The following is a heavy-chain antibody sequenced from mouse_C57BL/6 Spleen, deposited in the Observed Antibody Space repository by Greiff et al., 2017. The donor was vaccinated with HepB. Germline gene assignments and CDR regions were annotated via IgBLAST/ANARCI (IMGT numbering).Heavy chain of an antibody. CDR2: IYPGDGDT. Sequence: VKLMESGAELVKPGASVKISCKASGYAFSSYWMNWVKQRPGKGLEWIGQIYPGDGDTNYNGKFKGKATLTADKSSSTAYMQLSSLTSEDSAVYFCARGNYDVSFDYWGQGTTLTVSS. J-gene: IGHJ2*01. CDR1: GYAFSSYW. D-gene: IGHD2-4*01. V-gene: IGHV1-80*01. CDR3: ARGNYDVSFDY.